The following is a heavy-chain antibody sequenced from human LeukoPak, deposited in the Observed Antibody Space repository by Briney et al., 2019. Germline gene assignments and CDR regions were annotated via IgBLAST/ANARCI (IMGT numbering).Heavy chain of an antibody. Sequence: GGSLRLSCAASGFTFSSYGMHWVRQAPGKGLEWVAFIRYDGSNKYYADSVKGRFTISRDNSKNTLYLQMNSLRAEDTAVYYCASLGYCSSTSCPDPLFDYWGQGTLVTVSS. V-gene: IGHV3-30*02. D-gene: IGHD2-2*01. CDR3: ASLGYCSSTSCPDPLFDY. CDR1: GFTFSSYG. CDR2: IRYDGSNK. J-gene: IGHJ4*02.